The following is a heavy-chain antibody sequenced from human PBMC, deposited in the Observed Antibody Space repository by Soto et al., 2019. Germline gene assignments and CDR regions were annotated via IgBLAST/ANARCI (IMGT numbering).Heavy chain of an antibody. CDR3: ARANPPNRLPGSRFDP. CDR2: INPYTGNT. CDR1: GYSFTSYG. Sequence: VASVKVSCKASGYSFTSYGIIWVRQAPGQGLEWMGWINPYTGNTNYAQKLQGRVTMTTDTSTSTAYMDLESLTSDDAAVYYCARANPPNRLPGSRFDPWDQGTLVTVSS. V-gene: IGHV1-18*01. J-gene: IGHJ5*02. D-gene: IGHD2-2*01.